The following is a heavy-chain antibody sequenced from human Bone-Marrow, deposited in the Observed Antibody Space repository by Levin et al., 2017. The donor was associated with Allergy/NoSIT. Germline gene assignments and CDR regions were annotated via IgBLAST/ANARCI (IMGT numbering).Heavy chain of an antibody. Sequence: GESLKISCAASGYTFSDHYMDWVRQAPGKGLEWIARIRNRANGYTTEYAASVKGRFTISRDDSRNSLYLQMNSLNTEDTAVYYCLRYQLREVRYFDHWGQGTLVTVSS. CDR3: LRYQLREVRYFDH. CDR1: GYTFSDHY. D-gene: IGHD3-9*01. J-gene: IGHJ4*02. V-gene: IGHV3-72*01. CDR2: IRNRANGYTT.